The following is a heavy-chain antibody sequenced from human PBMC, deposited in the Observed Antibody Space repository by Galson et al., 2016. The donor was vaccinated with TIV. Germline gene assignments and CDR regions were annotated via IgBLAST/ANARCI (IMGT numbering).Heavy chain of an antibody. Sequence: SVKVSCKASGGTFRRYSISWVRQAPGQGLEWMGRIIPMLGMTNYAQRFQGRVTITADEFTSTAYMEMSGLRVGDTAMYYCATPGEMTSGSERGGLVHWGQGTLVTVSS. CDR2: IIPMLGMT. CDR3: ATPGEMTSGSERGGLVH. CDR1: GGTFRRYS. J-gene: IGHJ4*02. D-gene: IGHD1-26*01. V-gene: IGHV1-69*02.